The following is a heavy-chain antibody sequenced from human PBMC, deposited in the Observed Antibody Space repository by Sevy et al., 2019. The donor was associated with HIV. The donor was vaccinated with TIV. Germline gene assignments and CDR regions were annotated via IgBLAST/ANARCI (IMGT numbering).Heavy chain of an antibody. V-gene: IGHV3-11*01. CDR1: GFTFRDYY. D-gene: IGHD1-7*01. CDR2: ISNSGSTI. CDR3: ARAITLTTFPYYGMDV. Sequence: GGSLRLSCAASGFTFRDYYMSWIRQAPGKGLEWVSYISNSGSTIYYADSVKGRFTISRDNAKNSLYLQMNSLRAEDTAVYYCARAITLTTFPYYGMDVWGQGTTVTVSS. J-gene: IGHJ6*02.